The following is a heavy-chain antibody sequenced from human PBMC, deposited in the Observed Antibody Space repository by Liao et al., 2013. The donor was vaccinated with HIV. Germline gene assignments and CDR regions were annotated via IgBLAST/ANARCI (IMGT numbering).Heavy chain of an antibody. Sequence: QVQLQQWGAGLLKPSETLSLTCAVYGGSFSGYYWSWIRQPPGKGLEWIGEINHSGSTNYNPSLKSRVTISVDTSKNQFSLKLSSVTAADTAVYYCARGGRRALPGGFSPTDTWGQGNPGSPSPQ. CDR3: ARGGRRALPGGFSPTDT. D-gene: IGHD2-8*02. CDR2: INHSGST. V-gene: IGHV4-34*01. J-gene: IGHJ5*02. CDR1: GGSFSGYY.